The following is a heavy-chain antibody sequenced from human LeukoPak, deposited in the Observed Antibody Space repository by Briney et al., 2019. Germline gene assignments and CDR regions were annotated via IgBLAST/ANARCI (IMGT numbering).Heavy chain of an antibody. CDR2: IRDSSSST. V-gene: IGHV3-23*01. CDR3: AKDPGTNGGFDY. J-gene: IGHJ4*02. CDR1: GFTFSSYA. D-gene: IGHD2-8*01. Sequence: GGSLRLSCAASGFTFSSYAMSWVRQAPGKGLEWVSAIRDSSSSTYYADSVKGRFTISRDNSKNTLYLQMNSLRAEDTAVYYCAKDPGTNGGFDYWGQGTLVTVSS.